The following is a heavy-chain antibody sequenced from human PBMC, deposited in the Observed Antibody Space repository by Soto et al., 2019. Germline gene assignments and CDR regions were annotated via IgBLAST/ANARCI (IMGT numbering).Heavy chain of an antibody. CDR1: GFTFGRFS. J-gene: IGHJ4*02. CDR2: LSSQSKYI. Sequence: DVQLVESGGGLVKPGGSLRLSCAASGFTFGRFSMNWLRQAPGKGLEWVAGLSSQSKYIYYADSVKGRFTISRDNAKSSMFLQMNSLKVEDTGVYYCARDTEATLGFDSWGQGTLVTVSS. V-gene: IGHV3-21*02. D-gene: IGHD7-27*01. CDR3: ARDTEATLGFDS.